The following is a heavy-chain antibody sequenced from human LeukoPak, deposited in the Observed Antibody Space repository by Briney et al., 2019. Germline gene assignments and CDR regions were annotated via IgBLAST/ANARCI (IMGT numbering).Heavy chain of an antibody. D-gene: IGHD3-16*01. Sequence: ASVKVSCKASGYTFTGYYMHWVRQAPGQGLEWMGWINPNSGGTNYAQKFQGRVTMTRDTSISTAYMELSRLRSDDTAVYYCARNMMTYPPSQYFQHWGQGTLVTVSS. CDR1: GYTFTGYY. CDR2: INPNSGGT. CDR3: ARNMMTYPPSQYFQH. V-gene: IGHV1-2*02. J-gene: IGHJ1*01.